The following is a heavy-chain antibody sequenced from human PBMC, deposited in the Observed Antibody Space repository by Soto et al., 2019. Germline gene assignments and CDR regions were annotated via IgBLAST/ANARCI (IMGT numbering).Heavy chain of an antibody. D-gene: IGHD3-10*01. CDR1: GASISSGDYY. J-gene: IGHJ5*02. Sequence: QVQLQESGPGLVKPSQTLSLTCSVSGASISSGDYYWSWIRQPPGKGLEWIGHIYDSGSTSYSPSLTSRVTISLDTPRNQFSLKLSSVTAADTAVYYCASQGVASYNWFDPWGQGTLVTVSS. V-gene: IGHV4-30-4*01. CDR2: IYDSGST. CDR3: ASQGVASYNWFDP.